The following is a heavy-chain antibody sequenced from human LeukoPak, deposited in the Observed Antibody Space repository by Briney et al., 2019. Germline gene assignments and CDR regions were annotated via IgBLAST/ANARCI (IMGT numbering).Heavy chain of an antibody. J-gene: IGHJ5*02. CDR3: ARGGIVVVPATSVFDP. V-gene: IGHV1-2*02. Sequence: ASVKVSCKASGYTLTTYYMHWVRQAPRQGLEWMGWINPNSGDTNYAQKFQGRVTMTRDTSISTAYMELRRLKSDDTAVYYCARGGIVVVPATSVFDPWGQGTLVTVSS. D-gene: IGHD2-2*01. CDR2: INPNSGDT. CDR1: GYTLTTYY.